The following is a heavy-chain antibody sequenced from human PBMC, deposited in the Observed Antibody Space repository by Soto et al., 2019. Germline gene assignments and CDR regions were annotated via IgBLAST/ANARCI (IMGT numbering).Heavy chain of an antibody. V-gene: IGHV3-23*01. D-gene: IGHD6-6*01. CDR2: INAYGAST. CDR3: AKDPQIIASPDGLFFDY. J-gene: IGHJ4*02. CDR1: EFTFSNYA. Sequence: EVQLLESGGGLVQPGGSLRLSCAASEFTFSNYAMSWVRQAPGKGLEWVSAINAYGASTYYADSVKGRFTISRDNSKNVLYLQMNSLRAEDTAVYYCAKDPQIIASPDGLFFDYWGQGTLVTVSS.